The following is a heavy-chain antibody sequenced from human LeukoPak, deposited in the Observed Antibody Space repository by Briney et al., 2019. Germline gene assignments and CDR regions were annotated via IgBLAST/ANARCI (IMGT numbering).Heavy chain of an antibody. CDR3: TTELVGATRSDL. CDR1: GFTFGDYA. J-gene: IGHJ5*02. Sequence: GGSLRLSCTASGFTFGDYAMSWVRQAPGKGLEWVGRIKSKTDGGTTDYAAPVKGRFTISRDDSKNTLYLQMNSLKTEDTAVYYCTTELVGATRSDLWGQGTLVTVSS. CDR2: IKSKTDGGTT. D-gene: IGHD1-26*01. V-gene: IGHV3-15*01.